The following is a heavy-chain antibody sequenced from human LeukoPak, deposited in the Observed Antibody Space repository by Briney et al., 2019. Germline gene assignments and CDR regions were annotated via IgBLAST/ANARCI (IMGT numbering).Heavy chain of an antibody. CDR1: GGTFSSYA. D-gene: IGHD6-13*01. CDR3: AYIAAPSYYYYMDV. CDR2: IIPIFGTA. Sequence: SVKVSCKASGGTFSSYAISWVRQALGQGLEWMGGIIPIFGTANYAQKFQGRVTITTDESTSTAYMELSSLRSEDTAVYYCAYIAAPSYYYYMDVWGKGTTVTVSS. V-gene: IGHV1-69*05. J-gene: IGHJ6*03.